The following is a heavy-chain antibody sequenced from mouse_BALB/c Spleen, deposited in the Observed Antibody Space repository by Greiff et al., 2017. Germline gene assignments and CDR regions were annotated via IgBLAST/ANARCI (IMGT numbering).Heavy chain of an antibody. CDR3: ARETQVRPYWYFDV. V-gene: IGHV2-6-7*01. CDR1: GFSLTGYG. J-gene: IGHJ1*01. Sequence: VQLVESGPGLVAPSQSLSITCTVSGFSLTGYGVNWVRQPPGKGLEWLGMIWGDGSTDYNSALKSRLSISKDNSKSQVFLKMNSLQTDDTARYYCARETQVRPYWYFDVWGAGTTVTVSS. CDR2: IWGDGST. D-gene: IGHD2-14*01.